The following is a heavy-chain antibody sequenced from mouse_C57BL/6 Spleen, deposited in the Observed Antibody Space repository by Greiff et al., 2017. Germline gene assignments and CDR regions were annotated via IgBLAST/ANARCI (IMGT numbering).Heavy chain of an antibody. Sequence: VQLQQSGAELVRPGASVTLSCKASGYTFTDYEMHWVKQTPVHGLEWIGAIDPETGGTAYNQKFKGKAILTADKSSSTAYMELRSLASEDSAVYYCTRGRLGRYFDVWGTGTTVTVSS. CDR1: GYTFTDYE. V-gene: IGHV1-15*01. CDR2: IDPETGGT. J-gene: IGHJ1*03. D-gene: IGHD4-1*01. CDR3: TRGRLGRYFDV.